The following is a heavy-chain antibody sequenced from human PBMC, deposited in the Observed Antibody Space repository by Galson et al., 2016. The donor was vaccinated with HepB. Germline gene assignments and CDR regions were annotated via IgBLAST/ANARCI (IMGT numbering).Heavy chain of an antibody. D-gene: IGHD2-15*01. Sequence: QSGAEVKKPGESLKISCKGSGDSFNTYWIGWVRQMPGKGLEWMGIIYPGDSDTRYSPSFQGQVTIPADKSISTAYLQWSSLKASDTAMYYCARLKTEGSGGSGPAPVENWFDPWGQGTLVTVSS. CDR2: IYPGDSDT. J-gene: IGHJ5*02. V-gene: IGHV5-51*01. CDR1: GDSFNTYW. CDR3: ARLKTEGSGGSGPAPVENWFDP.